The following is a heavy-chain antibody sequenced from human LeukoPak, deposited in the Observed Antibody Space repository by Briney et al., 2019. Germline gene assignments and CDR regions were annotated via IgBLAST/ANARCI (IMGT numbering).Heavy chain of an antibody. Sequence: SETLSLNCSVSGSSISSGYYWGWIRQPPGKGLEWIGHMFHSGSTYYNPSLKSRVTISVDTSKNQFSLKLSSVTAADTAVYYCARLSPTYYYDSRLDYWGQGTLVTVSS. CDR3: ARLSPTYYYDSRLDY. CDR2: MFHSGST. J-gene: IGHJ4*02. V-gene: IGHV4-38-2*02. D-gene: IGHD3-22*01. CDR1: GSSISSGYY.